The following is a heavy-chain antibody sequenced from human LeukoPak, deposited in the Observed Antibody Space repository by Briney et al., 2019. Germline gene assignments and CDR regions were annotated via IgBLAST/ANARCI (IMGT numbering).Heavy chain of an antibody. J-gene: IGHJ4*02. D-gene: IGHD2/OR15-2a*01. CDR2: INSDGSWT. V-gene: IGHV3-74*01. Sequence: GGSLRLSCAASGTYWMHWVRQAPGKGLVWVSHINSDGSWTGYADSVKGRFTISKDNAKNTVSLQMNNLRAEDTAVYYCVTFYETYWGRGTLVTVSS. CDR1: GTYW. CDR3: VTFYETY.